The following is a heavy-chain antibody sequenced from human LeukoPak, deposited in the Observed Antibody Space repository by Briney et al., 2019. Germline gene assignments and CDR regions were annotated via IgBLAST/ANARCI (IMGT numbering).Heavy chain of an antibody. V-gene: IGHV3-21*01. D-gene: IGHD3-22*01. CDR3: AREGYDSSGRDAFDI. CDR2: ISSSSSYI. CDR1: GFTFSSYS. Sequence: GGSLRLSRAASGFTFSSYSMNWVRQAPGKGLEWVSSISSSSSYIYYADSVKGRFTISRDNAKNSLYLQMNSLRAEDTAVYYCAREGYDSSGRDAFDIWGQGTMVTVSS. J-gene: IGHJ3*02.